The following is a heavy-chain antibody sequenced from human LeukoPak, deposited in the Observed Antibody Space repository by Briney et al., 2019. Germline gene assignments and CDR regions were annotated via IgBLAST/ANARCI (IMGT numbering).Heavy chain of an antibody. V-gene: IGHV1-69*04. D-gene: IGHD5-12*01. CDR2: IIPILGIA. CDR3: SKAPYAGYDYPFDY. J-gene: IGHJ4*02. Sequence: GASVKVSCKASGGTFSSYAISWVRQAPGQGLEWMGRIIPILGIANYAQKFQGRVTMTRDTSTSTVYMELSSLRSEDTAVYYCSKAPYAGYDYPFDYWGQGTLVIVSS. CDR1: GGTFSSYA.